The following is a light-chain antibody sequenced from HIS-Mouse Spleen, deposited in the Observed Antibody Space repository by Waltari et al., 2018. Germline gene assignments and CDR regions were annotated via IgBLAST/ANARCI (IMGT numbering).Light chain of an antibody. J-gene: IGLJ3*02. CDR2: DDS. CDR1: ALPKQY. V-gene: IGLV3-21*02. CDR3: QVWDSSSDHWV. Sequence: SYELTQPPSVSVSPGQTARITCSGDALPKQYADWYQQKPSQAPVLVVYDDSDRPSGIPERFSGSNSGNTATLTISRVEAGDEADYYCQVWDSSSDHWVFGGGTKLTVL.